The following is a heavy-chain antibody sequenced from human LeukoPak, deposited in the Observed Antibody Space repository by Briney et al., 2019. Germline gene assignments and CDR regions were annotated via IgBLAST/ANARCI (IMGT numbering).Heavy chain of an antibody. CDR3: AKGGYSGSWYPFDY. CDR1: GFTFSSYA. J-gene: IGHJ4*02. Sequence: GGSLRLSCAASGFTFSSYAMSWVRQAPGKGLEWVPAISGSGGSTYYADSVKGRFTISRDNSKNTLYLQMNSLRAEDTAVYYCAKGGYSGSWYPFDYWGQGTLVTVSS. V-gene: IGHV3-23*01. D-gene: IGHD6-13*01. CDR2: ISGSGGST.